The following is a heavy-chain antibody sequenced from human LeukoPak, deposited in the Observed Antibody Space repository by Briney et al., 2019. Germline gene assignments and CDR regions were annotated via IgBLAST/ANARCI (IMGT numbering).Heavy chain of an antibody. D-gene: IGHD4-17*01. CDR2: IYYSGST. Sequence: SETLSLTCTVSGGSISSYYWSWIRQPPGKGLEWIGYIYYSGSTNYNPSLKSRVTISVDTSKNQFSLKLSSVTAADTAVYYCATLDYGDYVVDYWGQGTLDTVSS. CDR3: ATLDYGDYVVDY. CDR1: GGSISSYY. J-gene: IGHJ4*02. V-gene: IGHV4-59*12.